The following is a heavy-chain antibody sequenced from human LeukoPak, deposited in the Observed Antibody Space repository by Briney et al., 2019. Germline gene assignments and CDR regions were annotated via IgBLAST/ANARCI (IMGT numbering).Heavy chain of an antibody. V-gene: IGHV4-4*02. J-gene: IGHJ3*02. CDR2: IFHSGST. D-gene: IGHD1-1*01. Sequence: SETLSLTCAVSGGSISSFNWWSWVRQPPGKGLEWIGEIFHSGSTNYNPSLKSRVTISVDTSKNQFSLRLSSVTAADTAVYYCARDYRLEGAFDIWGQGTMVTVSS. CDR3: ARDYRLEGAFDI. CDR1: GGSISSFNW.